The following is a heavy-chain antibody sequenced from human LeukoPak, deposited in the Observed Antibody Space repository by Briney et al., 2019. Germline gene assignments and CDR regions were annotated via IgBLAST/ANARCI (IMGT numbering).Heavy chain of an antibody. CDR3: ASNTGSDSSGYAY. CDR2: ISAYNGDT. J-gene: IGHJ4*02. V-gene: IGHV1-18*01. Sequence: ASVKVSCKASGYTFTSYGISWVRQAPGQGLEWMGWISAYNGDTGYAQKLQDRVTMSTDTSTRTAYMELRSLRSDDTAVYYCASNTGSDSSGYAYWGQGTLVTVSS. D-gene: IGHD3-22*01. CDR1: GYTFTSYG.